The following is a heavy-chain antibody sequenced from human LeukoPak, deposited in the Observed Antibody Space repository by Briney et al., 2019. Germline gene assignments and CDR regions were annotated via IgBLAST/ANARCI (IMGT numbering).Heavy chain of an antibody. CDR3: ARHRDFWSGLDACDI. D-gene: IGHD3-3*01. V-gene: IGHV4-39*01. J-gene: IGHJ3*02. CDR1: GRSISSSSYY. Sequence: SETLSLTCTVSGRSISSSSYYWGWIRQPPGKGLERIGSFYYSGSTYYNPSLKSRVTISVDTSKHQFSLKLSYVTAADTAVYYCARHRDFWSGLDACDIWGQGTMVTVSS. CDR2: FYYSGST.